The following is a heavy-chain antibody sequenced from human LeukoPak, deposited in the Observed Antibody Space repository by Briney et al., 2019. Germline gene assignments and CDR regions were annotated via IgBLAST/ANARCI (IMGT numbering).Heavy chain of an antibody. CDR1: GGSISSSSYY. CDR3: AIKLAAAPTRDSWYFDL. V-gene: IGHV4-39*01. D-gene: IGHD6-13*01. Sequence: PSETLSLTCTVSGGSISSSSYYWGWIRQPPGKGLEGIGSIYYSGSTYYNPSLKSRVTIPVDTSKNQFSLKLSSVTAADTAVYYCAIKLAAAPTRDSWYFDLWGRGTLVTVSS. CDR2: IYYSGST. J-gene: IGHJ2*01.